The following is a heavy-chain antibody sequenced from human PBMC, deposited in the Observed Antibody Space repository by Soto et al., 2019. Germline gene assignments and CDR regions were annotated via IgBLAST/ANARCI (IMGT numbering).Heavy chain of an antibody. J-gene: IGHJ4*02. D-gene: IGHD3-16*01. CDR2: IYYSGST. V-gene: IGHV4-59*01. CDR1: GGSISRYS. Sequence: SETLSLTCTPSGGSISRYSWRWIRQPPGKGLEGIGYIYYSGSTNYNPSLKSRVTISVDTSKNQLSLKLSSVSVSDTAVDYGARTWGSTNDYWGQGTWVTVSS. CDR3: ARTWGSTNDY.